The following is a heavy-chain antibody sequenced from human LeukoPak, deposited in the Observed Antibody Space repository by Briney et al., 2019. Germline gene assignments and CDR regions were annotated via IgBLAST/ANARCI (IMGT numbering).Heavy chain of an antibody. D-gene: IGHD4-23*01. CDR3: ARLDYGGNSVLDY. J-gene: IGHJ4*02. Sequence: PGGSLRLSCAASGFTFSSYTMNWVRQAPGKGLEWVSSISGSSSYIYYADSVKGRFTISRDNAKDSLYLQMNSLRAEDTAVYYCARLDYGGNSVLDYWGQGILVTVSS. CDR2: ISGSSSYI. V-gene: IGHV3-21*01. CDR1: GFTFSSYT.